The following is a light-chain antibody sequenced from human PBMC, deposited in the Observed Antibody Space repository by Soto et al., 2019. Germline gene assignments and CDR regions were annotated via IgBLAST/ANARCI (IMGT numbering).Light chain of an antibody. CDR1: SSDVGSYNL. V-gene: IGLV2-23*01. CDR2: EAS. CDR3: CSFASNSPLV. J-gene: IGLJ3*02. Sequence: QSALTQPASLSGSPGQSITISCTGSSSDVGSYNLVSWYQQYPGKEPRLLIYEASKRPSGVSDRFSASKSGVTASLTISGLQDEDEADYYCCSFASNSPLVFGGGTKVTVL.